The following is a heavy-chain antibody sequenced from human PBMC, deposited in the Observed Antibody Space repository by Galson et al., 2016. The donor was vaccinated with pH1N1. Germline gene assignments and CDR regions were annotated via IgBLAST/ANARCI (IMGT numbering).Heavy chain of an antibody. J-gene: IGHJ4*02. Sequence: SVKVSCKASGYTFSSYAINWVRQAPGQGLEWMGGISRMFGAPNYAHHFQDRVTITTDDSTSTAYMELMSLRSEDTAVYYCARGGSYYDYWGQGTLVTVSS. CDR3: ARGGSYYDY. CDR2: ISRMFGAP. D-gene: IGHD1-26*01. CDR1: GYTFSSYA. V-gene: IGHV1-69*05.